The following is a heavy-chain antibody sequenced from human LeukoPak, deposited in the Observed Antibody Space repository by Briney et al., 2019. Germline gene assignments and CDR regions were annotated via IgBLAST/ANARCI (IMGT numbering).Heavy chain of an antibody. CDR3: ARVARGNYYHFDS. D-gene: IGHD1-26*01. Sequence: GGSLRLSCAASGFTFSSYSLTWVRQAPGKGLEWLSYITSSGDTTSYADSVKGRFTSSRDYAKNSLYLQMNSLRAEDTAVYYCARVARGNYYHFDSWGQGTPVTVSS. J-gene: IGHJ4*02. CDR2: ITSSGDTT. CDR1: GFTFSSYS. V-gene: IGHV3-48*04.